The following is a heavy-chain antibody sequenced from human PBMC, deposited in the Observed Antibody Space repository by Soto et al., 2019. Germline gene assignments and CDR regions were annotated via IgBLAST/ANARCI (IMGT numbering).Heavy chain of an antibody. CDR1: GGSFSGYY. CDR2: INHSGST. CDR3: ARARITMVRGPNGRWFDP. D-gene: IGHD3-10*01. V-gene: IGHV4-34*01. J-gene: IGHJ5*02. Sequence: SETLSLTCAVYGGSFSGYYWSWIRQPPGKGLEWIGEINHSGSTNYNPSLKSRVTISVDTSKNQFSLKLSSVTAADTAVYYCARARITMVRGPNGRWFDPWGQGTLVTVPQ.